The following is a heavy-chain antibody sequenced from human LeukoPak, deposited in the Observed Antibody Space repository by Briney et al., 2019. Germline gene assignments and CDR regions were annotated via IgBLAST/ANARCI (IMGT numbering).Heavy chain of an antibody. CDR2: INPNSGAT. Sequence: GASVKVSCKASGYTFTDYYIHWVRQAPGQGVEWMAWINPNSGATNNAQKFQGRATVSRVTSISTAYMELSELRSDDTAVYYCARSGITTTPNFDYWGQGTLVTVSS. J-gene: IGHJ4*02. V-gene: IGHV1-2*02. D-gene: IGHD4-11*01. CDR3: ARSGITTTPNFDY. CDR1: GYTFTDYY.